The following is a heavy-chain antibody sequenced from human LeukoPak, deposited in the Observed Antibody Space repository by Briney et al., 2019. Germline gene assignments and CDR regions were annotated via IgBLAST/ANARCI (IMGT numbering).Heavy chain of an antibody. D-gene: IGHD3-22*01. J-gene: IGHJ4*02. V-gene: IGHV1-8*01. CDR3: ASAGDYYDSSGFDY. CDR1: EYTFTSYD. CDR2: MNPNSGNT. Sequence: ASVKVSCKASEYTFTSYDINWVRQATGQGLEWMGWMNPNSGNTGYAQKFQGRVTMTRNTSISTAYMELSSLRSEDTAVYYCASAGDYYDSSGFDYWGQGTLVIVSS.